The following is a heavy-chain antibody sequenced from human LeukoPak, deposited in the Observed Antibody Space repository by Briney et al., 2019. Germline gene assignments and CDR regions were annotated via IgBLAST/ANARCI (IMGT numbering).Heavy chain of an antibody. V-gene: IGHV3-21*01. CDR3: AREDYSSGNPTIDT. Sequence: GGSLRLSCAASGFTFSRYATKWVRQAPGKGLEWVSCIGSSGSYTYYADSVKGRFTISRDNAKDSLYLQMDSLRAEDGAVYYCAREDYSSGNPTIDTWGQGTLVTVSS. D-gene: IGHD3-10*01. CDR2: IGSSGSYT. J-gene: IGHJ5*02. CDR1: GFTFSRYA.